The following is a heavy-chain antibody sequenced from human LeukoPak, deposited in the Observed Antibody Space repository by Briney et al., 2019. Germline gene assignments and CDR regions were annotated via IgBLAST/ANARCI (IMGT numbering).Heavy chain of an antibody. CDR3: VKDAGIAARPWYFDS. J-gene: IGHJ4*02. D-gene: IGHD6-6*01. CDR2: INYQSARF. CDR1: RFTFDDYG. V-gene: IGHV3-9*01. Sequence: GGSLRLSCAASRFTFDDYGLHWVRQVPGKGLEWVSCINYQSARFVADSVKGRFTTSRDNARNLLYLLMDSLRPEDSARYYCVKDAGIAARPWYFDSWGQGTQVIVSS.